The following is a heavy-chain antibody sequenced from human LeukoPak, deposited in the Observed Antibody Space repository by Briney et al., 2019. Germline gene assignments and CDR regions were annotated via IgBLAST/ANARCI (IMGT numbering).Heavy chain of an antibody. D-gene: IGHD5-18*01. J-gene: IGHJ4*02. V-gene: IGHV3-74*01. CDR2: INSDGRST. Sequence: GGSLRLSCGASGCTFSSNWMHWVRQAPGKGLVWVSRINSDGRSTSYADSVKGRFTISRDNAKNTLYLQMSSLRVEDTAVYYCAVIQPWPTVLDYWGQGTLVTVSS. CDR1: GCTFSSNW. CDR3: AVIQPWPTVLDY.